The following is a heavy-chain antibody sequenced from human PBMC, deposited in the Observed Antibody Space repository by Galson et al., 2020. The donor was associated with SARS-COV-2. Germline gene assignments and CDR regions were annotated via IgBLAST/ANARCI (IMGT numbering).Heavy chain of an antibody. CDR1: GFTFDDYA. CDR3: AKDINDSSGVDY. D-gene: IGHD3-22*01. Sequence: GGSLRLSFAASGFTFDDYAMHWVRKAPGQGLESVSGISWNSGSIGYAASVKGRFTISRDNAENSLYLQMNSLRAEDTALYYCAKDINDSSGVDYWGQGTLVTVSS. V-gene: IGHV3-9*01. J-gene: IGHJ4*02. CDR2: ISWNSGSI.